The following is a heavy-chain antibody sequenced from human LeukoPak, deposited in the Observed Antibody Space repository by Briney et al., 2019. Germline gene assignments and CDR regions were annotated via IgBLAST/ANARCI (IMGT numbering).Heavy chain of an antibody. D-gene: IGHD1-26*01. CDR2: IYTSGST. CDR3: ARREPLGYYYMDV. V-gene: IGHV4-4*09. Sequence: SETLSLTCTVSGGSISSYYWSWIRQPPGKGLGWIGYIYTSGSTNYNPSLKSRVTISVDTSKNQFSLKLSSVTAADTAVYYCARREPLGYYYMDVWGKGTTVTVSS. J-gene: IGHJ6*03. CDR1: GGSISSYY.